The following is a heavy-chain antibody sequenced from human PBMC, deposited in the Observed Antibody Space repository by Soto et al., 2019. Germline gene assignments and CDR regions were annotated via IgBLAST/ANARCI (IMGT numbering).Heavy chain of an antibody. Sequence: EVQLLESGGGLVQPGGSLRLSCAASGFTFSSYAMSWVRQAPGKGLEWVSAISGSGGSTYYADSGKGRFTISRDNSXSTLDLQMNSRRAGDMVGYYCARGRHSVVVTAAIDCWGPGNLVTVSS. J-gene: IGHJ4*02. CDR3: ARGRHSVVVTAAIDC. CDR2: ISGSGGST. CDR1: GFTFSSYA. V-gene: IGHV3-23*01. D-gene: IGHD2-21*02.